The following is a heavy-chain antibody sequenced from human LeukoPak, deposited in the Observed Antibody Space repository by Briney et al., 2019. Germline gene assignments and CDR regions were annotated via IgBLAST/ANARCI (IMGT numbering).Heavy chain of an antibody. V-gene: IGHV4-39*01. D-gene: IGHD5-18*01. CDR3: ARLEQLWSQIDY. CDR1: GGSISSSSYY. CDR2: IYYSGST. J-gene: IGHJ4*02. Sequence: SETLSLTCTVSGGSISSSSYYWGWIRQPPGKGLEWIGSIYYSGSTYYNPSLKSRVTISEDASKNQFSLKLSSVTAADTAVYYCARLEQLWSQIDYWGQGTLVTVSS.